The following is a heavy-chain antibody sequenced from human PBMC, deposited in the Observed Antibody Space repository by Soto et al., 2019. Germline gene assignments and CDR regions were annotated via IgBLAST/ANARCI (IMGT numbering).Heavy chain of an antibody. CDR1: GFTFSSYG. Sequence: QVQLVESGGGVVQPGRSLRLSCAASGFTFSSYGMHWVRQAPGKGLEWVAVISYDGSNKYYADSVKGRFTISRDNSKNTLYLQMNSLRAEDTAVYYCAKDKREEGDYSNYNYYYYYGMDVWGQGTTVTVSS. CDR2: ISYDGSNK. J-gene: IGHJ6*02. V-gene: IGHV3-30*18. CDR3: AKDKREEGDYSNYNYYYYYGMDV. D-gene: IGHD4-4*01.